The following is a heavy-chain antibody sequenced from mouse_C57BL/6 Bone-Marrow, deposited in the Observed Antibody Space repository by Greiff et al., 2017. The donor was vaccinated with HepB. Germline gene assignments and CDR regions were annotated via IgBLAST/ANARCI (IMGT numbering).Heavy chain of an antibody. CDR2: ISSGGSYT. CDR1: GFTFSSYG. J-gene: IGHJ3*01. Sequence: EVMLVESGGDLVKPGGSLKLSCAASGFTFSSYGMSWVRPTPDKRLEWVATISSGGSYTYYPDSVKGRFTISRDNAKNTLYLQMSSLKSEDTAMYYCARQKAYWGQGTLVTVSA. CDR3: ARQKAY. V-gene: IGHV5-6*01.